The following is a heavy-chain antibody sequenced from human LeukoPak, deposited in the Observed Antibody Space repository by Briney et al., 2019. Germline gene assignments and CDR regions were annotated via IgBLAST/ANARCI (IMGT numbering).Heavy chain of an antibody. CDR2: INHSGST. V-gene: IGHV4-30-2*01. J-gene: IGHJ4*02. D-gene: IGHD3-22*01. Sequence: SQTLSLTCAVSGGSISSGGYYWSWIRQPPGKGLEWIGEINHSGSTNYNPSLKSRVTISVDTSKNQFSLKLSSVTAADTAVHYCARGLSYYYDSSGYYWYYFDYWGQGTLVTVSS. CDR1: GGSISSGGYY. CDR3: ARGLSYYYDSSGYYWYYFDY.